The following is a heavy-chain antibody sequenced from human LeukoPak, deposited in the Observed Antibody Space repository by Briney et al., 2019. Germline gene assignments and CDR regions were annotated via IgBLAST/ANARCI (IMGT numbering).Heavy chain of an antibody. CDR1: GFTFSSYA. CDR2: ISGSGGIT. CDR3: ERGVGISSSWFRPYFDY. V-gene: IGHV3-23*01. D-gene: IGHD6-13*01. J-gene: IGHJ4*02. Sequence: PGGSLRLSCAASGFTFSSYAMSWVRQAPGKGLEWVSAISGSGGITYYADSVKGRFTISRDNSKNTLYLQMNSLRAEDTAVYYCERGVGISSSWFRPYFDYWGQGTLVTVSS.